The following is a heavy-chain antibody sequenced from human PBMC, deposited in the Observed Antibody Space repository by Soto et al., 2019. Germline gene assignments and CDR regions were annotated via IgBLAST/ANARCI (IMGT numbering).Heavy chain of an antibody. Sequence: GGSLRLSCAASGFTVSSNYMSWVRQAPGKGLEWVSVIYSGGSTYYADSVKGRFTISRDNSKNTLYLQMNSLRAEDTAVYYCARYLISSSSTQYYFDYWGQGTLVTVSS. J-gene: IGHJ4*02. V-gene: IGHV3-53*01. CDR2: IYSGGST. D-gene: IGHD6-6*01. CDR1: GFTVSSNY. CDR3: ARYLISSSSTQYYFDY.